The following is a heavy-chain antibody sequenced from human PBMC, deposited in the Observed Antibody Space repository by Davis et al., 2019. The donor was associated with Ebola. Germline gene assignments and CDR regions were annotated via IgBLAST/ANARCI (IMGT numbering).Heavy chain of an antibody. D-gene: IGHD3-22*01. Sequence: ASVTVSCKASGYTFTSYYMHWVRQAPGQGLEWMGIINPSGGSTSYAQKFQGRVTMTGDTSTSTVYMELSSLRSEDTAVYYCARLSNYYYDSSGYPGAFDIWGQGTMVTVSS. CDR1: GYTFTSYY. V-gene: IGHV1-46*03. CDR2: INPSGGST. J-gene: IGHJ3*02. CDR3: ARLSNYYYDSSGYPGAFDI.